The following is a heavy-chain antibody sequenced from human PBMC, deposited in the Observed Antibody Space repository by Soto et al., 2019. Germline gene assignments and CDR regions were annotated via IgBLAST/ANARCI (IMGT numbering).Heavy chain of an antibody. CDR1: GFTFSSYA. J-gene: IGHJ4*02. V-gene: IGHV3-23*01. D-gene: IGHD2-2*01. CDR3: AKKVVVVPAAHGFDY. Sequence: EVQLLESGGGLVQPGGSLRLSCAASGFTFSSYAISWVRQAPGKGLEWVSGISAGGGYTYYAGSVKGRFTISRDNSKNTLYLQMNSLRAEDTAVYYCAKKVVVVPAAHGFDYWGQGTLVTVSS. CDR2: ISAGGGYT.